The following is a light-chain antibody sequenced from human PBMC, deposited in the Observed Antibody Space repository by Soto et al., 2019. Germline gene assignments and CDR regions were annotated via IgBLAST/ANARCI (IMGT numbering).Light chain of an antibody. J-gene: IGLJ2*01. CDR1: SGDVGGYNY. CDR2: EVI. CDR3: SSYGGNFNVV. Sequence: QSALTQPPSASGSLGQSVTISCTGTSGDVGGYNYVSWYQQHPGKAPKLMISEVIKRPSGVPDRFSGSKSGNTASLTVSGLQDEDEADYYCSSYGGNFNVVFGGGTKVTVL. V-gene: IGLV2-8*01.